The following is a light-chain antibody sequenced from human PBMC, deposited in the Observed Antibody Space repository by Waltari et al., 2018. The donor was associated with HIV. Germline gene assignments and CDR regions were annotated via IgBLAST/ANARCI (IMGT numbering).Light chain of an antibody. Sequence: QSALTQPPSASGSPGQSVTISCTGTSSDVGGYKYVSWYQQHPGKAPKLMIYDVSKRPSGVPDRFSDYKSGNTASLTVSGLQAEDEADYYCSSYAGSNNWVVFGGGTKLTVL. CDR1: SSDVGGYKY. J-gene: IGLJ2*01. CDR2: DVS. V-gene: IGLV2-8*01. CDR3: SSYAGSNNWVV.